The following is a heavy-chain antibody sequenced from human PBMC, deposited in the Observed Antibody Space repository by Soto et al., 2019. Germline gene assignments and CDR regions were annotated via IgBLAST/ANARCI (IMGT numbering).Heavy chain of an antibody. V-gene: IGHV4-34*01. J-gene: IGHJ5*02. CDR1: GGSFSGYY. Sequence: QVQLQQWGAGLLKPSETLSLTCAVYGGSFSGYYWSWIRQPPGKGLEWIGEINHSGSTNYNPSLKSRVTISVDTSKTQFSLKLSSVTAADTAVYYCARASITMVRGGHNFDPWGQGTLVTVSS. CDR3: ARASITMVRGGHNFDP. D-gene: IGHD3-10*01. CDR2: INHSGST.